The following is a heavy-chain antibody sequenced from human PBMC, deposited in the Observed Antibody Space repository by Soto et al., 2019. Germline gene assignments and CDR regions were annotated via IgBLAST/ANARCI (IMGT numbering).Heavy chain of an antibody. J-gene: IGHJ5*02. V-gene: IGHV4-61*08. CDR1: GGSISSGGYY. CDR3: ARGIYSGSYYWFDP. D-gene: IGHD1-26*01. Sequence: SETLSLTCPVSGGSISSGGYYWSWVRQHPGKGLEWIGYIYYSGSTNYNPSLKSRVTISVDTSKNQFSLKLSSVTAADTAVNYCARGIYSGSYYWFDPWGQGTLVTVSS. CDR2: IYYSGST.